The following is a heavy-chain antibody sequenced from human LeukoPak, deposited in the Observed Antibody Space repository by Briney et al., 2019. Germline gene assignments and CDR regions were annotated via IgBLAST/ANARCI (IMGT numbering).Heavy chain of an antibody. V-gene: IGHV3-48*01. CDR2: ISSSSSTI. CDR3: ARGIWNDPYY. CDR1: GFTFSSYS. J-gene: IGHJ4*02. Sequence: GGSLRLSCSASGFTFSSYSMNWVRQAPGKGLEWISYISSSSSTIYYADSVKGRFTISRDNAKNSLYLQMNSLRAEDTAVYYCARGIWNDPYYWGRGTLVTVSS. D-gene: IGHD1-1*01.